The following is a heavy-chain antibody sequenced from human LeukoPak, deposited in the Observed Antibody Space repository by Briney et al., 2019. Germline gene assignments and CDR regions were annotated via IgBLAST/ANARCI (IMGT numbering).Heavy chain of an antibody. V-gene: IGHV4-34*01. J-gene: IGHJ4*02. CDR1: GGTFSGYY. CDR3: ARVGAAGAGN. D-gene: IGHD6-13*01. Sequence: SETLSLTCAVYGGTFSGYYWSWIRQPPGKGLEWIGEINHSGSTNYNPSLKSRVTISVDTSKNQLSLKLSSVTAADTAVYYCARVGAAGAGNWGQGTLVTVSS. CDR2: INHSGST.